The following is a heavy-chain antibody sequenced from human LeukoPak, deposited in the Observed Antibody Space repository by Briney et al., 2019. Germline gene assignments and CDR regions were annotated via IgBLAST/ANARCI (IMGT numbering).Heavy chain of an antibody. D-gene: IGHD3-22*01. CDR1: GGSITNNY. CDR3: AREGRDYDGSGYYGFDY. V-gene: IGHV4-4*07. J-gene: IGHJ4*02. Sequence: SETLSLTCIVSGGSITNNYWSWIRQPAGKGLEWIVRFYVGGVTEYNPSLKSRVTVSEDTPKNQFSLRLTSVTAADTAVYYCAREGRDYDGSGYYGFDYWGRGTLVTVSS. CDR2: FYVGGVT.